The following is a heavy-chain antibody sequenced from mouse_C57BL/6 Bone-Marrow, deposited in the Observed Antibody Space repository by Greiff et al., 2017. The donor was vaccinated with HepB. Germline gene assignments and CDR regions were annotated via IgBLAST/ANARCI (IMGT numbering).Heavy chain of an antibody. CDR3: ARKYNDYDRGYYFDY. CDR1: GYTFTSYG. V-gene: IGHV1-81*01. Sequence: QVQLQQSGAELARPGASVKLSCKASGYTFTSYGISWVKQRTGQGLGWIGEIYPRSGNTYYNEKFKGKATLTADNSSSTAYMELRSLTSEDSAVYFCARKYNDYDRGYYFDYWGQGTTLTVSS. CDR2: IYPRSGNT. D-gene: IGHD2-4*01. J-gene: IGHJ2*01.